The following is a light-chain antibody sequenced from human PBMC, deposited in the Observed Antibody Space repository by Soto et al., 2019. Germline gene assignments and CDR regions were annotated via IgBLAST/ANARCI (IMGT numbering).Light chain of an antibody. J-gene: IGLJ1*01. Sequence: QSVLTQPASVSGSPGQSITISCTGTSSDVGGYNYVSWYQQHPGKAPKLVIYDVSNRPSGVSNRFSGSKSGNTASLTISGLQAEDEADYYCSSYTSSSTLLVFGTGTKVTVL. V-gene: IGLV2-14*01. CDR3: SSYTSSSTLLV. CDR2: DVS. CDR1: SSDVGGYNY.